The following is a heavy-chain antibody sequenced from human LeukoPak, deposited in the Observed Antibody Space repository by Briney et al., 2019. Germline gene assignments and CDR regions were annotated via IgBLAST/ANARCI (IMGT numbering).Heavy chain of an antibody. CDR1: EFSVGSNY. J-gene: IGHJ4*02. Sequence: GGSLRLSCAASEFSVGSNYMTWVRQAPGKGLEWVSLIYSGGSTYYADSVKGRFTISRDNSKNTLYLQMNSLRAEDTAVYYCARVRRYYYDSSGYWGEDYWGQGTLVTVSS. V-gene: IGHV3-53*01. CDR2: IYSGGST. D-gene: IGHD3-22*01. CDR3: ARVRRYYYDSSGYWGEDY.